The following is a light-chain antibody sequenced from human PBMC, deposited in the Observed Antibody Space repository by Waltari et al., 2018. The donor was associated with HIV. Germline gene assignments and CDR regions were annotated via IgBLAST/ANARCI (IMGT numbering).Light chain of an antibody. Sequence: DIVMTQSPDSLPLSLGERATIKCKSSQSVNNYLAWYQQKPGQAPRLLIYDASKRATDIPARFSGIGSGTDFTLTISSLEREDFAVYYCQQRSNWPLTFGGGTKVEIK. J-gene: IGKJ4*01. CDR3: QQRSNWPLT. V-gene: IGKV3-11*01. CDR1: QSVNNY. CDR2: DAS.